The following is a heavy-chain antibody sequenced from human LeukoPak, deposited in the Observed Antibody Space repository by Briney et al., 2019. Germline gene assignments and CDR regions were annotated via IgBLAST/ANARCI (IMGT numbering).Heavy chain of an antibody. D-gene: IGHD6-13*01. CDR3: ARASSSSWYRDY. CDR1: GYTFTSYG. CDR2: ISAYNGNT. J-gene: IGHJ4*02. Sequence: ASVKVSCKASGYTFTSYGISWVRQAPGQGLEWMGWISAYNGNTNYAQKFQGRVTMTTDTSTSTACMELRSLRSDDTAVYYCARASSSSWYRDYWGQGTLVTVSS. V-gene: IGHV1-18*01.